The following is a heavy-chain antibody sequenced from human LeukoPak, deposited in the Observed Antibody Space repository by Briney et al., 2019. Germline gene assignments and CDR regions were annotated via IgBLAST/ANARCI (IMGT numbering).Heavy chain of an antibody. Sequence: ASVKVSCKASGYTFTGYYMHWVRQAPGQGLEWMGWINPNSGGTNYAQKFQGRVTMTRDTSISTAYMELSRLRSDDTAVYYCARETDTAMVTTGTVNWFDPWGQGTLVTVSS. CDR1: GYTFTGYY. CDR3: ARETDTAMVTTGTVNWFDP. CDR2: INPNSGGT. J-gene: IGHJ5*02. V-gene: IGHV1-2*02. D-gene: IGHD5-18*01.